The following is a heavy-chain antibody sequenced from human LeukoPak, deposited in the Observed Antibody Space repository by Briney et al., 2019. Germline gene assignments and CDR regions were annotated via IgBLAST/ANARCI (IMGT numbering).Heavy chain of an antibody. CDR3: ARSHAYYYGSGSYSYYFDF. J-gene: IGHJ4*02. Sequence: PGRSLRLSCAASGFTFSSYGMHWVRQAPGKGLEWVAVIWYDGSNKYYADSVKGRFTISRDNSKNTLYLQMNSLRAEDTAVYYCARSHAYYYGSGSYSYYFDFWGQGTLVTVSS. D-gene: IGHD3-10*01. V-gene: IGHV3-33*01. CDR1: GFTFSSYG. CDR2: IWYDGSNK.